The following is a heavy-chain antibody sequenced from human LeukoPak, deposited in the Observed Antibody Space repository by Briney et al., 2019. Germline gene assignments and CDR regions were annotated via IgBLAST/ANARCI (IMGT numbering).Heavy chain of an antibody. J-gene: IGHJ4*02. CDR3: AKDSPTIRSSSWLHYFDN. V-gene: IGHV1-2*02. CDR1: GYTFTGYY. CDR2: INPNSGGT. D-gene: IGHD6-13*01. Sequence: ASVKVSCKASGYTFTGYYMHWVRQAPGQGLEWMGWINPNSGGTNYAQKFQGRVTMTRDTSISTAYMELSRLRSDDTAVYYCAKDSPTIRSSSWLHYFDNWGQGTLVTVSS.